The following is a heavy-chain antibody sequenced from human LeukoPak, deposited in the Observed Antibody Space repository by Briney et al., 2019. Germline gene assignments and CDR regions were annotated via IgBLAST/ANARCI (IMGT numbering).Heavy chain of an antibody. CDR1: GYTFTSYD. V-gene: IGHV1-8*01. CDR3: ARGPPYYYDSSGYYY. J-gene: IGHJ4*02. Sequence: GASVKVSCKASGYTFTSYDINWVRQATGQGLEWMGWMNPNSGNTGYAQKFQGRVTMTRNTSISTAYMEPSSLRSEDTAVYYCARGPPYYYDSSGYYYWGQGTLVTVSS. CDR2: MNPNSGNT. D-gene: IGHD3-22*01.